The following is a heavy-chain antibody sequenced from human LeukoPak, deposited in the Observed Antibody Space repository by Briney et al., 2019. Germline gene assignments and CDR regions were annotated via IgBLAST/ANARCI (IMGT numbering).Heavy chain of an antibody. CDR1: GFTFSSYG. CDR2: IRYDGSNK. J-gene: IGHJ3*02. CDR3: ARDTPTELRLGELSLYLGAFDI. V-gene: IGHV3-30*02. D-gene: IGHD3-16*02. Sequence: GGSLRLSCAASGFTFSSYGMHWVRQAPGKGLEWVAFIRYDGSNKYYADSVKGRFTISRDNSKNTLYLQMNSLRAEDTAVYYCARDTPTELRLGELSLYLGAFDIWGQGTMVTVSS.